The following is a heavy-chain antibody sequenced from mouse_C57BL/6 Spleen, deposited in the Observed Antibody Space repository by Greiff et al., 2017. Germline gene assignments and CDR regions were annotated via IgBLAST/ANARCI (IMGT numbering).Heavy chain of an antibody. Sequence: EVQGVESGGGLVKPGGSLKLSCAASGFTFSSYAMSWVRQTPEKRLEWVATISDGGSYTYYPDNVKGRFAISSDNAKNNLYMQMSHLKSKDTAMYYCARDRDDYDGYAMDYWGQGTSVTVSS. V-gene: IGHV5-4*01. D-gene: IGHD2-4*01. J-gene: IGHJ4*01. CDR3: ARDRDDYDGYAMDY. CDR1: GFTFSSYA. CDR2: ISDGGSYT.